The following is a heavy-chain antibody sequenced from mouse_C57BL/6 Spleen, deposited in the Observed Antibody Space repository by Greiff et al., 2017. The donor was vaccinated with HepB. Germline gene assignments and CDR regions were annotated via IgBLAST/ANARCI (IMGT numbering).Heavy chain of an antibody. Sequence: DVKLVESGGGLVQPGGSLSLSCAASGFTFTDYYMSWVRQPPGKALEWLGFIRNKANGYTTEYSASVKGRFTISRDNSQSILYLQMNALRAEDRATYYCARYRGNYYAMDYWGQGTSVTVSS. CDR1: GFTFTDYY. CDR2: IRNKANGYTT. CDR3: ARYRGNYYAMDY. J-gene: IGHJ4*01. V-gene: IGHV7-3*01.